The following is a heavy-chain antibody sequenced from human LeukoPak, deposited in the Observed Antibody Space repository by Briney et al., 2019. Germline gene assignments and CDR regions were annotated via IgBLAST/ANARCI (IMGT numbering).Heavy chain of an antibody. Sequence: GASVKVSCKASGYTFTSYGISWVRQAPGQGLEWMGWISAYNGNTNYAQKLQGRVTMTTDTSTSTAYMELWSLRSDDTAVYYCARQDYYDSSGVFDYWGQGTLVTVSS. CDR1: GYTFTSYG. V-gene: IGHV1-18*01. CDR3: ARQDYYDSSGVFDY. J-gene: IGHJ4*02. CDR2: ISAYNGNT. D-gene: IGHD3-22*01.